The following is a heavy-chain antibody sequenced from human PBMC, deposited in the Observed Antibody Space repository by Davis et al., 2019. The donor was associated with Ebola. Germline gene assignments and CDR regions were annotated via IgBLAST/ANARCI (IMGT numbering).Heavy chain of an antibody. V-gene: IGHV4-34*01. CDR2: INHSGST. Sequence: AGSLRLSCAVYGGSFSGYYWSWIRQPPGKGLEWIGEINHSGSTYYNPSVKTRLTISIATSLRQFSLKLRSVTAADSAVYYCARHYRTTWAPRVDYWGQGILVTVSS. J-gene: IGHJ4*02. CDR3: ARHYRTTWAPRVDY. CDR1: GGSFSGYY. D-gene: IGHD3-16*02.